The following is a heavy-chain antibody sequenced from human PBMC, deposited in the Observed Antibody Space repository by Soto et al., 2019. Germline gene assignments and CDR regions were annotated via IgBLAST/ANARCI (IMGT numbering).Heavy chain of an antibody. Sequence: QVQLVESGGGVVQPGTSLRLSCAASGFNFNRYGMHWVRQAPGKGLEWVAIIWCDGSNKYYADSVKGRFTISRDNFKNMLYLQMNNLRVEDTAVYYCARDHGTMSVGVLIKGSDYWGQGTLVTVSS. J-gene: IGHJ4*02. D-gene: IGHD2-2*01. CDR2: IWCDGSNK. CDR1: GFNFNRYG. V-gene: IGHV3-33*01. CDR3: ARDHGTMSVGVLIKGSDY.